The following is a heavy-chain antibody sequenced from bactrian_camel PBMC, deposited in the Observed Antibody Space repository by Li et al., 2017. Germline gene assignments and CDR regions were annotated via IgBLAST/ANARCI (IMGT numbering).Heavy chain of an antibody. CDR2: IFPDGERI. D-gene: IGHD3*01. V-gene: IGHV3S40*01. J-gene: IGHJ4*01. Sequence: VQLVESGGGLVQPGESLTLSCVTSGFTFATAGLSWVRTGPKGLEWVGDIFPDGERIMYRDSVRGRFTISKDNAKDTLYLQMNSLKIEDTAVYYCALGSSRQATMTARGKGTQVTVS. CDR1: GFTFATAG.